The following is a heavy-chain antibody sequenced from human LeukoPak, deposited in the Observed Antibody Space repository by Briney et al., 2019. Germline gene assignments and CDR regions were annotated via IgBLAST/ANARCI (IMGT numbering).Heavy chain of an antibody. D-gene: IGHD6-19*01. CDR2: IYYSGST. Sequence: SETLSLTCAVYGGSFSGYYWSWIRQPPGKGLEWIGYIYYSGSTNYNPSLKSRVTISVDTSKNQFSLKLSSVTAADTAVYYCAGGIAVAGFDYFDYWGQGTLVTVSS. V-gene: IGHV4-59*01. J-gene: IGHJ4*02. CDR1: GGSFSGYY. CDR3: AGGIAVAGFDYFDY.